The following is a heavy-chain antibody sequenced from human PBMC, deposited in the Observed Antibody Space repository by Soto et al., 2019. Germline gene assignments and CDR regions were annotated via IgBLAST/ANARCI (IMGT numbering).Heavy chain of an antibody. CDR1: GFTFSSYW. J-gene: IGHJ6*02. CDR2: INSDGSST. Sequence: GGSLRLSCAASGFTFSSYWMHWVRQAPGKGLVWVSRINSDGSSTSYADSVKGRFTISRDNAKNTLYLQMNSLRAEDTAVYYCARDGTYYDGAQYYYYGMDVWGQGTTVTVS. V-gene: IGHV3-74*01. D-gene: IGHD3-10*01. CDR3: ARDGTYYDGAQYYYYGMDV.